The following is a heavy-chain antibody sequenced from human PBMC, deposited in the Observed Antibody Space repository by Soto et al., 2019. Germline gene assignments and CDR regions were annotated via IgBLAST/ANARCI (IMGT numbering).Heavy chain of an antibody. CDR2: ISNDGSNK. D-gene: IGHD6-6*01. CDR3: ARDQGLGYSRSSGYYYYGMDV. Sequence: GGSLSLSCAASGFTFSSYSMNWVRPAPGKGLEWVSSISNDGSNKYYADSVKGRFTISRDNSKNTLYLQMNSLRAEDTAVYYCARDQGLGYSRSSGYYYYGMDVWGQGTTVTVSS. V-gene: IGHV3-30*03. CDR1: GFTFSSYS. J-gene: IGHJ6*02.